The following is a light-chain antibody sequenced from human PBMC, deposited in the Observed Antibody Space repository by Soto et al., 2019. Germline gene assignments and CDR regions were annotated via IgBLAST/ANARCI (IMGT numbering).Light chain of an antibody. Sequence: EIVLTQSPATLSVSPGERATLSCRASQSVSSNLAWYQQKPGQAPRLLIYGASTRATSIPARFSGSGSGTEFTLTITSLQSEDFAVYYCQQYNNWPPSWTFGQGTKVDI. V-gene: IGKV3-15*01. CDR3: QQYNNWPPSWT. CDR2: GAS. CDR1: QSVSSN. J-gene: IGKJ1*01.